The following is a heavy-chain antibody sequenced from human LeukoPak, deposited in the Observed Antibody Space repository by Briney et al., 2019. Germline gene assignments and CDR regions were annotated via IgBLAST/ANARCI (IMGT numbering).Heavy chain of an antibody. D-gene: IGHD1-14*01. Sequence: PSETLSLTCAVYGGSFSGYYWSWIRQPPGKGLEWIGEINHSGSTNYNPSLKSRVTISVDTSKNQFSLKLSSVTAADTAVYYCARGGMGARLKKPPRKLSAFDYWGQGTLVTVSS. J-gene: IGHJ4*02. CDR2: INHSGST. CDR1: GGSFSGYY. V-gene: IGHV4-34*01. CDR3: ARGGMGARLKKPPRKLSAFDY.